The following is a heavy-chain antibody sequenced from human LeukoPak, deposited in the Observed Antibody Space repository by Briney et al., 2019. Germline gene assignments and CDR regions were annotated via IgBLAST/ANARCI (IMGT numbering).Heavy chain of an antibody. D-gene: IGHD6-13*01. Sequence: SETLSLTCTVSGGSISSYYWSWIRQPPRKGLAGIGYIYYSGSTNYNPSLKSRVTTSVDTSKNQFSLKLSSVTAADTAVYYCARAAAGGTDAFDIWGQGTMVTVSS. CDR3: ARAAAGGTDAFDI. CDR2: IYYSGST. CDR1: GGSISSYY. J-gene: IGHJ3*02. V-gene: IGHV4-59*01.